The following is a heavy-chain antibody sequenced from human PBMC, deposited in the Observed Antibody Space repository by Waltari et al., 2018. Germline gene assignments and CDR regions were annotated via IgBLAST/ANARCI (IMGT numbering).Heavy chain of an antibody. V-gene: IGHV3-30-3*01. Sequence: QVQLVESGGGVVQPGRSLRLSCVASGFSFSDYSIHWARQAPGKGLEWVAVISYSGDTKYYADSAKGRFTISRDDSKNTVFLQIDSLRAEDTAVYYCARDSSTIFGMLIMDFDYWGQGTLVSVSS. D-gene: IGHD3-3*01. CDR1: GFSFSDYS. J-gene: IGHJ4*02. CDR2: ISYSGDTK. CDR3: ARDSSTIFGMLIMDFDY.